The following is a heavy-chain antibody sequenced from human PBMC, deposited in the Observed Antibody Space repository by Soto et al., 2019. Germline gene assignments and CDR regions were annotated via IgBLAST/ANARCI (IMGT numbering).Heavy chain of an antibody. CDR1: GYTFTSYC. Sequence: QVQLVQSGAEVKKPGASVKVSCKASGYTFTSYCISWVRQAPGQGLEWMGWISADNGNTNYAQKLQGRFTLTTDTPTSTAYMELRSLRSDDTAVYYCARDLKYYDFWSGYFRFDYWGQGTLVTVSS. D-gene: IGHD3-3*01. V-gene: IGHV1-18*01. J-gene: IGHJ4*02. CDR3: ARDLKYYDFWSGYFRFDY. CDR2: ISADNGNT.